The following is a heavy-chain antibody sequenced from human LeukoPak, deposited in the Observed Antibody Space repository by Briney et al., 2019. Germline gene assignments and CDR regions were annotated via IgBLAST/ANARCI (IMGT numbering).Heavy chain of an antibody. V-gene: IGHV4-61*02. CDR3: ARIAGAAVAGRFDY. Sequence: SETLSLTCTVSGGSISSGSYYWSWIRQPAGKGLEWIGRIYTSGSTNYNPSLKSRVTISVDTSKNQFSLKLSSVTAADTAVYYCARIAGAAVAGRFDYWGQGTLVTVSS. CDR2: IYTSGST. CDR1: GGSISSGSYY. D-gene: IGHD6-19*01. J-gene: IGHJ4*02.